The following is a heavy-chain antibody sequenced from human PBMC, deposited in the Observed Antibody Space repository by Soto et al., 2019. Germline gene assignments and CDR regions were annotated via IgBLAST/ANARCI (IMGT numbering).Heavy chain of an antibody. CDR1: GYTFTSYG. J-gene: IGHJ4*02. Sequence: GASVKVSCKASGYTFTSYGISWVRQAPGQGLEWMGWISAYNGNTNYAQKLQGRVTMTTDTSTSTAYMELRSLRSDDTAVYYCASTISDNYYGDYEVVRWYYLDYWGQGTLVTVSS. D-gene: IGHD4-17*01. CDR3: ASTISDNYYGDYEVVRWYYLDY. V-gene: IGHV1-18*01. CDR2: ISAYNGNT.